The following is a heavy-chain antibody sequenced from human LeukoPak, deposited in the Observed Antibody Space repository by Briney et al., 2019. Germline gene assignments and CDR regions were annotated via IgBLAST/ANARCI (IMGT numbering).Heavy chain of an antibody. CDR2: ISTDGSST. Sequence: GGPLRLSCAASGFTLSDYWMHWVRQAPGKGLVWVSHISTDGSSTTYADSVRGRFIISRDNARNTLYLQMNSLRVGDTAVYYCATSPIFSNDWGQGTLVTVSS. D-gene: IGHD3-3*01. CDR1: GFTLSDYW. V-gene: IGHV3-74*01. CDR3: ATSPIFSND. J-gene: IGHJ4*02.